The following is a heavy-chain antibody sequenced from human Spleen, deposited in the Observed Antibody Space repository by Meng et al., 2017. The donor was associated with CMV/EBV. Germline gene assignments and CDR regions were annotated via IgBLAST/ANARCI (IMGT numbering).Heavy chain of an antibody. CDR1: GYSISSGYY. Sequence: GSLRLSCTVSGYSISSGYYWGWVRQPPGKGLEWIGSIYHSGSTDYSPSLKSRVTISVDTSKNQFSLKLSSVTAADTAVYYCARGPRTYYYDSGTYYKRENWFDPWGQGTQVTVSS. J-gene: IGHJ5*02. CDR3: ARGPRTYYYDSGTYYKRENWFDP. CDR2: IYHSGST. V-gene: IGHV4-38-2*02. D-gene: IGHD3-10*01.